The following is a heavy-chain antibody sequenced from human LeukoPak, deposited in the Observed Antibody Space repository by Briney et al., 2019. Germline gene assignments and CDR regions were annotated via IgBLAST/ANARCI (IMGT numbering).Heavy chain of an antibody. CDR3: ARFYCGGDCYSIADAFDI. D-gene: IGHD2-21*02. Sequence: GASVKVSCKASGYTFTSYDINWVRQATGQGLEWMGWMNPNSGNTGYAQKFQGRVTMTRNTSISTAYMELSSLRSEDTAVYYCARFYCGGDCYSIADAFDIWGQGTMVTVSS. CDR1: GYTFTSYD. CDR2: MNPNSGNT. V-gene: IGHV1-8*01. J-gene: IGHJ3*02.